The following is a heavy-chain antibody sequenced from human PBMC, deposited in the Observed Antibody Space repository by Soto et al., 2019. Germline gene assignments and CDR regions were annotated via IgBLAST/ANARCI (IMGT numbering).Heavy chain of an antibody. CDR1: GYTFISYG. CDR2: ISAYNGNT. CDR3: ARRRVAAPWAFDI. J-gene: IGHJ3*02. V-gene: IGHV1-18*01. Sequence: ASVKVSCKASGYTFISYGITWVRQAPGQGLEWMGWISAYNGNTNYAQKLQGRVTMTTDTSTTTAYMEMRSLRSDDTAVYYCARRRVAAPWAFDIWGQGTMVTVSS. D-gene: IGHD6-19*01.